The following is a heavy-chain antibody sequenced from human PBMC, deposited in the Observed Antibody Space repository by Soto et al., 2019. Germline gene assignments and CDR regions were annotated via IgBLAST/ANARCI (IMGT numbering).Heavy chain of an antibody. J-gene: IGHJ4*02. CDR3: ARVKGSGCSNHLVIYFDY. D-gene: IGHD2-21*01. Sequence: SETLSLTCTVSGGSISSYYWSWIRQPPGKGLEWIGYIYYSGSTNYNPSLKSRVTISVDTSKNQFSLKLSSVTAADTAVYYCARVKGSGCSNHLVIYFDYWGQGTLVTVSS. CDR1: GGSISSYY. V-gene: IGHV4-59*01. CDR2: IYYSGST.